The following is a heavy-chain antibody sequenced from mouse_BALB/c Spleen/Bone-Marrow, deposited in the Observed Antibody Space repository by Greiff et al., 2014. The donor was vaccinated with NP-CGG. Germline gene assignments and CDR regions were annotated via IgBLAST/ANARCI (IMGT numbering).Heavy chain of an antibody. J-gene: IGHJ2*01. Sequence: VQLKESGGGLVQPGGSLRLSCTTSGFTFTDYFMTWVRQPPGKALEWLGFIRNKANGYTTKYNPSVKGRFTISRDTSQGILYLQMNTLRAEDSAIYFCARDYSGYFDFWGQSTTLTVSS. CDR2: IRNKANGYTT. CDR3: ARDYSGYFDF. V-gene: IGHV7-3*02. CDR1: GFTFTDYF. D-gene: IGHD5-1*01.